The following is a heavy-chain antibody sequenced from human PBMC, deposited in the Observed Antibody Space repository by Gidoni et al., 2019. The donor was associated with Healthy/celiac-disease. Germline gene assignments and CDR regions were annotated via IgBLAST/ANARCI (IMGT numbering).Heavy chain of an antibody. CDR3: ARDFDGMDV. J-gene: IGHJ6*02. CDR2: ISYDGSNK. V-gene: IGHV3-30*01. Sequence: QVQLVESGGGVVQPGRSLRLSCAASVFTFSSYAMHWVRQAPGKGLEWVAVISYDGSNKYYADSVKGRFTISRDNSKNTLYLQMNSLRAEDTAVYYCARDFDGMDVWGQGTTVTVSS. CDR1: VFTFSSYA.